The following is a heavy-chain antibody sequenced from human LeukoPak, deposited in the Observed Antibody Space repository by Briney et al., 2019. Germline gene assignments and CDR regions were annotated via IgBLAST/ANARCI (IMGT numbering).Heavy chain of an antibody. CDR3: ARNDGYNGYYFDY. CDR2: ISYDGSNK. V-gene: IGHV3-30-3*01. D-gene: IGHD5-24*01. CDR1: GFTFSSYA. Sequence: PGRSLRLSCAASGFTFSSYAMHWVRQAPGKGLEWVAVISYDGSNKYYADSVKGRFTIPRDNPKDTLYLQMNSLRAEDTAVYYCARNDGYNGYYFDYWGQGTLVTVSS. J-gene: IGHJ4*02.